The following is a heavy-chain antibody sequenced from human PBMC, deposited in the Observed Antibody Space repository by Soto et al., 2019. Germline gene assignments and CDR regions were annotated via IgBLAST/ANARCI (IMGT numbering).Heavy chain of an antibody. CDR1: GFTFSDYY. D-gene: IGHD6-19*01. J-gene: IGHJ4*02. CDR3: ASGRGKHSSVDY. Sequence: PGGSLRLSCAASGFTFSDYYIHWIRRAPGKGLEWISYISGNGEIIQYADSVKGRFTISRDNSKNTLYLQMNSLRAEDTAVYYCASGRGKHSSVDYWGQGTLVTVSS. V-gene: IGHV3-11*04. CDR2: ISGNGEII.